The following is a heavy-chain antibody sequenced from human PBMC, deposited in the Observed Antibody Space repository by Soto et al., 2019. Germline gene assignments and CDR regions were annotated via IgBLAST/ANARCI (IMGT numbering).Heavy chain of an antibody. D-gene: IGHD3-10*01. CDR3: ARDVGSSGSSRWFDT. CDR1: GYTFTSYY. V-gene: IGHV1-46*01. J-gene: IGHJ5*02. CDR2: INPSGGST. Sequence: ASVKVSCKASGYTFTSYYMHWVRQAPGQGLEWMGIINPSGGSTSYAQKFQGRFSISRGQSKSTLYLQVNSLRAEDTATYYCARDVGSSGSSRWFDTWGQGTLVTVSS.